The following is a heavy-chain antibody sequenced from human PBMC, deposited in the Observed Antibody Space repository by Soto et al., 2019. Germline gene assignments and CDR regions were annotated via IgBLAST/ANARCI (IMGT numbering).Heavy chain of an antibody. J-gene: IGHJ5*02. D-gene: IGHD4-4*01. V-gene: IGHV4-59*08. CDR1: GGSISSYY. CDR2: IYYSGST. CDR3: ARHPSNFWFDP. Sequence: SETLSLTCTVSGGSISSYYWSWVRQPPGKGLEWIGSIYYSGSTNYNPSLKSRVTVSVDTSKNQFSLKLSSVTAADTAVYYCARHPSNFWFDPWGQGTLVTVS.